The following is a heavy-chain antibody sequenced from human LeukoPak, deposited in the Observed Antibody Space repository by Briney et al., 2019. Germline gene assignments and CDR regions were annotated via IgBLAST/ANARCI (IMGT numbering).Heavy chain of an antibody. D-gene: IGHD3-22*01. CDR2: IYTSGST. J-gene: IGHJ2*01. CDR1: GGSISSYY. V-gene: IGHV4-4*07. Sequence: SETLSLTCTVSGGSISSYYWSWIRQPAGKGLEWIGRIYTSGSTNYNPSLKSRVTMSVDTSKNQFSLKLSSVTAADTAVYYCARTDYDNKWRVWWYFDLWDRGTLVTVSS. CDR3: ARTDYDNKWRVWWYFDL.